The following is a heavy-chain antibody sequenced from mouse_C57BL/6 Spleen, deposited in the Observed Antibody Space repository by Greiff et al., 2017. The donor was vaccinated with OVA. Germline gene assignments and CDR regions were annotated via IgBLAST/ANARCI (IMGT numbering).Heavy chain of an antibody. CDR1: GYTFTSYW. V-gene: IGHV1-53*01. CDR3: ARSPYYGSSSSLDY. J-gene: IGHJ2*01. Sequence: VQLQQPGTELVKPGASVKLSCKASGYTFTSYWMHWVKQRPGQGLEWIGNINPSTGGTNYNAKFKSKPTLTVDQSSSTAYMQLSSLTSEDSAVYYCARSPYYGSSSSLDYWGKGTTLTVSS. D-gene: IGHD1-1*01. CDR2: INPSTGGT.